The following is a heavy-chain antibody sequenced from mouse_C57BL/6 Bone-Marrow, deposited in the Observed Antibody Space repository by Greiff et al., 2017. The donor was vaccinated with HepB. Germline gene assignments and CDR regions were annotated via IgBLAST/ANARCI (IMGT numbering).Heavy chain of an antibody. Sequence: VQLQQSGAELMKPGASVKLSCKATGYTFTGYWIEWVKQRPGHGLEWIGEILPGSGSTNYNEKFKGKATFTAEKSSNTAYMKLSSLTTEESAIYDCERDEGVEDDWGQGTTRTVAS. D-gene: IGHD1-3*01. CDR1: GYTFTGYW. CDR2: ILPGSGST. V-gene: IGHV1-9*01. CDR3: ERDEGVEDD. J-gene: IGHJ2*01.